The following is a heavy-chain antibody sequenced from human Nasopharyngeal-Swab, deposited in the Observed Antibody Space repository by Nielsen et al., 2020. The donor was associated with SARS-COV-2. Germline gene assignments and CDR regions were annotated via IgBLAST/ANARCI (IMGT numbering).Heavy chain of an antibody. CDR3: ARARYCSSTSCYYAGGMNV. Sequence: SETLSLTCTVSGGSISNSYWSWIRQPPGKGLEWIGYIYYSGSTNYNPSLKGRVTVSVDTSKNQFSLKLSSVTAADTAVYYCARARYCSSTSCYYAGGMNVWGQGTTVTVSS. CDR2: IYYSGST. CDR1: GGSISNSY. V-gene: IGHV4-59*01. D-gene: IGHD2-2*01. J-gene: IGHJ6*02.